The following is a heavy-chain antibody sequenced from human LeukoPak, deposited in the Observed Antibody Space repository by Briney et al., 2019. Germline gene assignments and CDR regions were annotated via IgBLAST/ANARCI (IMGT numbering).Heavy chain of an antibody. CDR3: ARGGITMVQGVPTFDP. D-gene: IGHD3-10*01. V-gene: IGHV1-46*01. J-gene: IGHJ5*02. Sequence: ASVKVSCKASGYTFTSYYMHWVRQAPGQGLEWMGIINPSGGSTSYAQKFQGRVTMTRGTSTSTVYMELSSLRSEDTAVYYCARGGITMVQGVPTFDPWGQGTLVTVSS. CDR1: GYTFTSYY. CDR2: INPSGGST.